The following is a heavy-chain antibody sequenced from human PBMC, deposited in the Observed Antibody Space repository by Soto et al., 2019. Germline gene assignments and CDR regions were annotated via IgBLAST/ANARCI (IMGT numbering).Heavy chain of an antibody. Sequence: QVQLQQWGAALLKPSETLSLTCAVYGGSLRGYYWRWIRQPPGKGLEWVGEINHRGSNNYNPTLKIRITISVDASTHQFPLKLSSVAAADTAVYYCASERSGPRCCSGGSCYRWGQGTLVTVSS. J-gene: IGHJ4*02. CDR3: ASERSGPRCCSGGSCYR. V-gene: IGHV4-34*01. D-gene: IGHD2-15*01. CDR1: GGSLRGYY. CDR2: INHRGSN.